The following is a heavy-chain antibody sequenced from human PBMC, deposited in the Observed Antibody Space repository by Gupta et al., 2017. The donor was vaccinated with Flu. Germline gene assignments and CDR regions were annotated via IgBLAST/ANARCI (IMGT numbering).Heavy chain of an antibody. Sequence: MNWVRQAPGQGLEWVSSISDSSNHIYYADSVRGRFTISRDNAKNSLYLEMNSLRADDTAVYYCARFPYSSTWDGEYYFDSWGQGTLVTVSS. D-gene: IGHD6-13*01. CDR2: ISDSSNHI. J-gene: IGHJ4*02. V-gene: IGHV3-21*01. CDR3: ARFPYSSTWDGEYYFDS.